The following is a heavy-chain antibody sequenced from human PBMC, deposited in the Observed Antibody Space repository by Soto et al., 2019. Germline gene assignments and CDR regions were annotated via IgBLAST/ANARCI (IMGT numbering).Heavy chain of an antibody. Sequence: SVKVSCKASGGTFSSYSISWVRQAPGQGLEWMGGIIPIFGTANYAQKFQGRVTITADESTSTAYMELSSLRSEDTAVYYCAFEYSSSPPYYPIGYWGQGTLVTVSS. J-gene: IGHJ4*02. V-gene: IGHV1-69*13. D-gene: IGHD6-6*01. CDR3: AFEYSSSPPYYPIGY. CDR1: GGTFSSYS. CDR2: IIPIFGTA.